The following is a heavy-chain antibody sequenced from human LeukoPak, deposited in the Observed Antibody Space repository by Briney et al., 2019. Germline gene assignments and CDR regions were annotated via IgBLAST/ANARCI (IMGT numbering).Heavy chain of an antibody. CDR2: IYPSGGGT. Sequence: ASVKVSCKASGYTFTTYYMHWVRQAPGHRLVWMGIIYPSGGGTSYAQKFQGRVTMTRDTSTSTVYMELSSLTSEDAAVYYCARAYSGYSIDFWGQGTLVTVSS. CDR1: GYTFTTYY. V-gene: IGHV1-46*01. D-gene: IGHD3-22*01. J-gene: IGHJ4*02. CDR3: ARAYSGYSIDF.